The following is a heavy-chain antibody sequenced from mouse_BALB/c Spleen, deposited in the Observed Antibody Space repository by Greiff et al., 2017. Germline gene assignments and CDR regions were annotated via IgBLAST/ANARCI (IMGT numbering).Heavy chain of an antibody. J-gene: IGHJ2*01. D-gene: IGHD1-1*01. CDR2: IDPANGNT. CDR3: ARERVITTVFDY. Sequence: DVQLQESGAELVKPGASVKLSCTASGFNIKDTYMHWVKQRPEQGLEWIGRIDPANGNTKYDPKFQGKATITADTSSNTAYLQLSSLTSEDTAVYYCARERVITTVFDYWGQGTTLTVSS. CDR1: GFNIKDTY. V-gene: IGHV14-3*02.